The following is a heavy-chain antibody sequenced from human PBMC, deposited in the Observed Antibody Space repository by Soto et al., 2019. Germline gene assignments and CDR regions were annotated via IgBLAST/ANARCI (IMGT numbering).Heavy chain of an antibody. Sequence: QVPLVESGGGVVQPGRSLRLSCAASGFTFSNYGMHWVRQAPGKGLEWVAVISYDGSNKFYADSVKGRFTISRDNSKNKLYLQMNSQRAEDTAGYFWAKGRREYYPYGMDVWGQGTTVTVSS. CDR3: AKGRREYYPYGMDV. CDR2: ISYDGSNK. J-gene: IGHJ6*02. V-gene: IGHV3-30*18. CDR1: GFTFSNYG.